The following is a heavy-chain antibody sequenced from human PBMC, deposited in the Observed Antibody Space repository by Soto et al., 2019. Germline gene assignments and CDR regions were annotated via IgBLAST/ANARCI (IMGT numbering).Heavy chain of an antibody. CDR3: ARALYYSNYYYYYYMDV. J-gene: IGHJ6*03. V-gene: IGHV3-74*01. Sequence: PGGSLRLSCAASGFTFSSYWMHWVRQGPGKGLAWVSRINSDGSSTSYADSVKGRFTISRDNAKNTLYLQMNSLRAEDTAVYYCARALYYSNYYYYYYMDVWGKGTTVTVSS. CDR1: GFTFSSYW. D-gene: IGHD4-4*01. CDR2: INSDGSST.